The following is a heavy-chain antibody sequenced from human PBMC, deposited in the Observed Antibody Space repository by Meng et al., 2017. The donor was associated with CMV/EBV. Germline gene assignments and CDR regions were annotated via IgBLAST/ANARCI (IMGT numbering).Heavy chain of an antibody. D-gene: IGHD2-8*01. CDR3: ARGQCTNGVCYFYFDY. CDR2: INHSGSI. V-gene: IGHV4-34*01. J-gene: IGHJ4*02. Sequence: SEPLSPTCAVHGGSFSGYYCSWFRQLPGKGLEWIGEINHSGSINYNPSLKSRVTISVDTSKNQFSLKLSSVTAADTAVYYCARGQCTNGVCYFYFDYWGQGTLVTVSS. CDR1: GGSFSGYY.